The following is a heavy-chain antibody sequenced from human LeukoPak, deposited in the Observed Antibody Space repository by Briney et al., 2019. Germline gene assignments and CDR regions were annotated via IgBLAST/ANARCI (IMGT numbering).Heavy chain of an antibody. CDR2: IYYSGST. V-gene: IGHV4-34*01. Sequence: SETLSLTCAVYGGSFSGYYWSWIRQPPGKGLEWIGSIYYSGSTYYNPSLKSRVTISVDTSKNQFSLKLSSVTATDTAVYYCATRIAVAGNYFDYWGQGNLVTVSS. J-gene: IGHJ4*02. CDR3: ATRIAVAGNYFDY. CDR1: GGSFSGYY. D-gene: IGHD6-19*01.